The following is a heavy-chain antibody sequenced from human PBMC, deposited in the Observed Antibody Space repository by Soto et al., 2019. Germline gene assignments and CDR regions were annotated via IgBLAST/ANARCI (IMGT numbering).Heavy chain of an antibody. CDR1: GFTFSSYW. J-gene: IGHJ6*02. Sequence: XVSLRISSADSGFTFSSYWMSWVRQAPGKGLEWVANIKQDGSEKYYVDSVKGRFTISRDNAKNSLYLQMNSLRAEDTAVYYCARDLQLLWFGELLYYGMDVWGQGTMVTVSS. CDR3: ARDLQLLWFGELLYYGMDV. CDR2: IKQDGSEK. D-gene: IGHD3-10*01. V-gene: IGHV3-7*03.